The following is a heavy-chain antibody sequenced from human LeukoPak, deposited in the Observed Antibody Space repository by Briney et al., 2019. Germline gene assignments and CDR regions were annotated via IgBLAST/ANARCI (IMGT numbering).Heavy chain of an antibody. CDR1: GYSFTGQF. J-gene: IGHJ4*02. D-gene: IGHD3-10*01. Sequence: ASVKVSCKASGYSFTGQFMHWVRQAPGQGLEWMGWINTNSGETKYVQKFEGRVTMTRDTSISTAYMELSSLRSDDTAVFYCARDIDSGSYILDYWGQGTLVTVSP. CDR3: ARDIDSGSYILDY. V-gene: IGHV1-2*02. CDR2: INTNSGET.